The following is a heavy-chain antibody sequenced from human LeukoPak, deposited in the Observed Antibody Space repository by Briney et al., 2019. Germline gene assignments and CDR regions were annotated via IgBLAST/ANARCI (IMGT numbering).Heavy chain of an antibody. J-gene: IGHJ6*02. Sequence: GGSLRLSRAASGFTFSSYAMSWVRQAPGKGLEWVSAISGSGGSTYYADSVKGRFTISRDNSKNTLYLQMNSLRAEDTAVYYCAKDLVAGRYYYYGMDVWGQGTTVTVSS. V-gene: IGHV3-23*01. CDR2: ISGSGGST. CDR1: GFTFSSYA. D-gene: IGHD6-19*01. CDR3: AKDLVAGRYYYYGMDV.